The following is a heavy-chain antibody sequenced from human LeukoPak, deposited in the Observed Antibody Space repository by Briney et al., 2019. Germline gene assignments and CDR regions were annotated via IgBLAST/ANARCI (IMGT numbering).Heavy chain of an antibody. Sequence: GESLKISCKGSGYSFTSYWIGWVRQMPGKGLEWMGIIYPGDSDTRYSPSFQGQVTISADKSISTAYLQWSSLKASDTAMYYCARCFYDILTGYPSFDYWGQGTLVTVSS. V-gene: IGHV5-51*01. J-gene: IGHJ4*02. CDR3: ARCFYDILTGYPSFDY. D-gene: IGHD3-9*01. CDR2: IYPGDSDT. CDR1: GYSFTSYW.